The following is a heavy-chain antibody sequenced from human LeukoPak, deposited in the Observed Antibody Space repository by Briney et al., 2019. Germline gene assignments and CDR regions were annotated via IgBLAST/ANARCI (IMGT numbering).Heavy chain of an antibody. CDR1: GFTFSNYG. CDR3: ARVTGSYSFDY. Sequence: GGSLRLSCAASGFTFSNYGIHWVRQAPGRGLEWVAVISYDGNKKYYADSVKGRFTISRDNSGNTLYLQMNSLRAVDTAVYYCARVTGSYSFDYWGQGTLVTVSS. CDR2: ISYDGNKK. D-gene: IGHD1-26*01. J-gene: IGHJ4*02. V-gene: IGHV3-30*03.